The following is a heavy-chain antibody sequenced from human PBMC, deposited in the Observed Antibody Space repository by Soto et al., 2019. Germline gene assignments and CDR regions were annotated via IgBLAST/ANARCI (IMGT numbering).Heavy chain of an antibody. CDR1: GLTFRNDW. CDR2: INQDGSER. D-gene: IGHD4-17*01. J-gene: IGHJ4*02. Sequence: GGSLRLSCAGSGLTFRNDWLSWVRQAPGKGLEWVANINQDGSERYYVDSVRGRFTISRDKVENSLYLQLNSLRPEDTAVYYCAVYGYGVSAAAYWGQGTLVTVSS. V-gene: IGHV3-7*03. CDR3: AVYGYGVSAAAY.